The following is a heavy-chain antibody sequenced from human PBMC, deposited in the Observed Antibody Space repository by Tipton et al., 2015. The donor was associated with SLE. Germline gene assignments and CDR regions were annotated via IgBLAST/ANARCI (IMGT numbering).Heavy chain of an antibody. V-gene: IGHV1-46*03. D-gene: IGHD7-27*01. CDR1: GYTFTSYY. J-gene: IGHJ3*02. Sequence: QLVQSGAEVKKPGASVKVSCKASGYTFTSYYMHWVRQAPGQGLEWMGIINPSGGSTSYAQKFQGRVTMTRDTSTSTVYMELSSLRSEDTAVYYCARGLRLGIEREGYAFDIWGQGTMVTVSS. CDR3: ARGLRLGIEREGYAFDI. CDR2: INPSGGST.